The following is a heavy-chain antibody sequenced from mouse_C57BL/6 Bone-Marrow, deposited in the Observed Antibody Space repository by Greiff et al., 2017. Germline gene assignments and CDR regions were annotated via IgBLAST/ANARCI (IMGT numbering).Heavy chain of an antibody. D-gene: IGHD2-4*01. Sequence: EVQLVESGGDLVKPGGSLKLSCAASGFTFSSYGMSWVRQTPDKRLEWVATISSGGSYTYYPDSVKGRVTISRDNAKNTLYLQMSSLKSEDTAMYYCARHTMITAWFAYWGQGTLVTVSA. V-gene: IGHV5-6*01. CDR2: ISSGGSYT. CDR3: ARHTMITAWFAY. CDR1: GFTFSSYG. J-gene: IGHJ3*01.